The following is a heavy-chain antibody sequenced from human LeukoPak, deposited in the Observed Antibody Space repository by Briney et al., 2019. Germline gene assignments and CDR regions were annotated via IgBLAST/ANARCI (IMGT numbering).Heavy chain of an antibody. CDR3: ARAGILTGYAFDY. V-gene: IGHV4-59*01. D-gene: IGHD3-9*01. CDR1: GVSISSYY. CDR2: IYYSGST. Sequence: PSETLSLTCTVSGVSISSYYWSWIPQPPGKGLEWFGYIYYSGSTNYNPSLKSRVIISVDTSKIQFSLKLSSVTAADTAVYYCARAGILTGYAFDYWGQGTLVTVSS. J-gene: IGHJ4*02.